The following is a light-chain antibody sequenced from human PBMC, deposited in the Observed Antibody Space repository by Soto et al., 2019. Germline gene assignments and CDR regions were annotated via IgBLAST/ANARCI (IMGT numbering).Light chain of an antibody. CDR1: SSDVGDFHY. V-gene: IGLV2-14*01. CDR3: SSYTSSSTWV. CDR2: EVS. Sequence: QSVLTQPASVSGSPGQSITISCTGTSSDVGDFHYVSWYQQHPGKAPKLMIYEVSNRPSGVSNRFSGSKSGNTASLTISGLQAEDEADYYCSSYTSSSTWVFGGGTKLTVL. J-gene: IGLJ3*02.